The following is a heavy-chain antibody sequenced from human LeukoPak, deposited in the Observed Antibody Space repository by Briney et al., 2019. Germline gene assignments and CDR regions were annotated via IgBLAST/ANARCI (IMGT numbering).Heavy chain of an antibody. D-gene: IGHD1-26*01. CDR2: IYYSGST. J-gene: IGHJ4*02. CDR1: GGSFSGYY. V-gene: IGHV4-59*08. Sequence: ASETLSLTCAVYGGSFSGYYWSWIRQPPGKGLEWIGYIYYSGSTDYNPSLKSRVTISVDTSKNQFSLKLSSVTAADTAVYYCARNPIGFDYWGQGTLVTVSS. CDR3: ARNPIGFDY.